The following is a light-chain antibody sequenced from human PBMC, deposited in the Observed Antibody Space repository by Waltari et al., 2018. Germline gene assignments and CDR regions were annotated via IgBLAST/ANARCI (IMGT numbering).Light chain of an antibody. CDR1: QSLVHGDGTTY. CDR3: MQGVHWPRS. J-gene: IGKJ1*01. V-gene: IGKV2-30*02. CDR2: KVS. Sequence: VVMTQSPLSLPVIFGQPASISCRSSQSLVHGDGTTYVGWFQQRPGQSPRRLIYKVSNRESGVPDRFSGSGSGTDFTLKISRVEAEDIAIYYCMQGVHWPRSFGQGTKVEIE.